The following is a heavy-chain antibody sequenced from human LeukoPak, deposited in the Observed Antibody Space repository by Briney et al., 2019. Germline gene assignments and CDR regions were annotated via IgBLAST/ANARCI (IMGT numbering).Heavy chain of an antibody. CDR3: ARLAYGSGSYYGAFDI. Sequence: GRSLEISCEGSGYRFTSYWIGWVRPRPGKGLEWMGIIYPGDSDTRYSPSFQGQVTISADKSISTAYLQWSSLKASDTAMYYCARLAYGSGSYYGAFDIWGQGTMVTVSS. CDR1: GYRFTSYW. D-gene: IGHD3-10*01. V-gene: IGHV5-51*01. J-gene: IGHJ3*02. CDR2: IYPGDSDT.